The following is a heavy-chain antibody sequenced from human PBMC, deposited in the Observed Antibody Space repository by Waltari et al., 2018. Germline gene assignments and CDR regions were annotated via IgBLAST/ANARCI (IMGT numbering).Heavy chain of an antibody. D-gene: IGHD1-7*01. V-gene: IGHV3-9*01. CDR3: ASSQSKLDAFDI. CDR1: GFTFDDYA. J-gene: IGHJ3*02. CDR2: IRWNSGSI. Sequence: EVQLVESGGGLVQPGRSLRLSCAASGFTFDDYAMHWVRQAPGKGLGWVSGIRWNSGSIGYADSVKGRFTISRDNAKNSLYLQMNSLRAEDTALYYCASSQSKLDAFDIWGQGTMVTVSS.